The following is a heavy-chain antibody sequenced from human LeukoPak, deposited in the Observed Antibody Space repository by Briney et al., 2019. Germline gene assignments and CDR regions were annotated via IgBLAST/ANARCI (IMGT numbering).Heavy chain of an antibody. D-gene: IGHD2/OR15-2a*01. V-gene: IGHV4-59*13. CDR1: GGPISSSY. J-gene: IGHJ4*02. CDR3: ARGSLIASADY. CDR2: IYYSGST. Sequence: SETLSLTCTVSGGPISSSYWNWIRQPPGKGLQWIGYIYYSGSTDYNPSLKSRVTISVDTSKNQFSLKLSSVTAADTAVYYCARGSLIASADYWGQGTLVTVSS.